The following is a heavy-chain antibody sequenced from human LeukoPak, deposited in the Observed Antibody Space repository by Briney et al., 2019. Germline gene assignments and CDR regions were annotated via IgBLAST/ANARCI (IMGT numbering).Heavy chain of an antibody. Sequence: ASVKVSCKASGYTFTNYGISWVRQAPGQGLEWMGWISIYNGNTDYAQKLRGRGTMTTDTSTSTAYMELRSLRSDDTAVYYCARITYDFWSGYYMPDDPWGQGTLVTVSS. CDR1: GYTFTNYG. J-gene: IGHJ5*02. CDR3: ARITYDFWSGYYMPDDP. D-gene: IGHD3-3*01. CDR2: ISIYNGNT. V-gene: IGHV1-18*01.